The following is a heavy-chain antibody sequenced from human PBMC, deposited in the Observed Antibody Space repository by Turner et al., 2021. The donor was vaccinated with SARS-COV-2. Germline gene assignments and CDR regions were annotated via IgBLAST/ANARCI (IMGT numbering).Heavy chain of an antibody. CDR1: GFTFSSHW. D-gene: IGHD5-12*01. V-gene: IGHV3-7*01. Sequence: EVHRVKSGGGLVQPGGSLRLSCAASGFTFSSHWLRWVRQAAGKSLEWVANIKQDGSEKDYVDSVKGRFTISRDNAKNTLYLQMNSLRAEDTAVYYCARVEMATISFDYWGQGTLVTVSS. J-gene: IGHJ4*02. CDR3: ARVEMATISFDY. CDR2: IKQDGSEK.